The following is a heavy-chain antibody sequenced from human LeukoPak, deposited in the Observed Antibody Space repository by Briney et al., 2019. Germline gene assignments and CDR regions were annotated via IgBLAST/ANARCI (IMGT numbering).Heavy chain of an antibody. V-gene: IGHV3-9*01. CDR3: AKVRDSGYDYFDY. Sequence: GGSLRLSCAASGFTFDDYAMHWVRQAPGKGLEWVSRISWNSGNIGYADSVKGRLTISRDNAKDSLYLQMNSLRAEDTALYYCAKVRDSGYDYFDYWGQGTLVTVSS. CDR2: ISWNSGNI. CDR1: GFTFDDYA. D-gene: IGHD5-12*01. J-gene: IGHJ4*02.